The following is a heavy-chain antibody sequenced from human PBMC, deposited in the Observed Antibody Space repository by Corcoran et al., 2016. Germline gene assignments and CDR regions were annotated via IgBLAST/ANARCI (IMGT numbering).Heavy chain of an antibody. CDR3: ARDPTYFYVWGSYRYYGLDV. CDR2: FHHSGST. D-gene: IGHD3-16*02. V-gene: IGHV4-38-2*02. Sequence: QVQLQESGPGLVKPSETLSLTCTVSSYSISSGYYWDWIRQPPGKGLEWIGSFHHSGSTHYNPSLKSRVTISVDTSKNQFSLKLTSVTAADTAVYYCARDPTYFYVWGSYRYYGLDVWVRGTTVTVSS. J-gene: IGHJ6*02. CDR1: SYSISSGYY.